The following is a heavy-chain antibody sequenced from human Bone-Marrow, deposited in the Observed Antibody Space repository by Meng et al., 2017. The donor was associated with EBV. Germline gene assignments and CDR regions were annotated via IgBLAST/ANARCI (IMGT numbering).Heavy chain of an antibody. CDR3: ARASNYGDPPSY. Sequence: EVQVGESGGGLIQPGGSLRLSCAASGFTVSNNFMSWVRQAPGKGLEWVSLIDSGGSTYYTDSVKGRFTISRDNSKNTLYLQMNSLRVEDTAVYYCARASNYGDPPSYWGQGTLVTVSS. CDR2: IDSGGST. D-gene: IGHD4-17*01. CDR1: GFTVSNNF. V-gene: IGHV3-53*01. J-gene: IGHJ4*02.